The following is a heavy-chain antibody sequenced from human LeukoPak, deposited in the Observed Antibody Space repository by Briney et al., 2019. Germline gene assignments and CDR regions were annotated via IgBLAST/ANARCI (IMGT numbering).Heavy chain of an antibody. CDR3: AKRGQVTTTRDFDY. CDR2: ISGTGANT. D-gene: IGHD5-12*01. CDR1: GFTFSDYY. Sequence: PGGSLRLSCAASGFTFSDYYMSWIRQAPGKGLEWVSDISGTGANTYYADSVKGRFTISRDNSKNTLYLQMNSLRGEDTAVYYCAKRGQVTTTRDFDYWGQGTLVTVSS. V-gene: IGHV3-23*01. J-gene: IGHJ4*02.